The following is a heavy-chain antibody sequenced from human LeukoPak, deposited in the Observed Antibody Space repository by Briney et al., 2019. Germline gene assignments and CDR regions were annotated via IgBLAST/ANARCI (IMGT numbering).Heavy chain of an antibody. CDR2: ISSNGGST. Sequence: PGGSLRLSCSASGFTFSSYAMHWVRQAPGKGLEYVSAISSNGGSTYYADSVKGRFTISRDNAKNTLYLQMNSLRAEDTAVYYCVRGLPGGLYQLLENDAFDIWGQGTMVTVSS. J-gene: IGHJ3*02. CDR1: GFTFSSYA. V-gene: IGHV3-64D*06. CDR3: VRGLPGGLYQLLENDAFDI. D-gene: IGHD2-2*01.